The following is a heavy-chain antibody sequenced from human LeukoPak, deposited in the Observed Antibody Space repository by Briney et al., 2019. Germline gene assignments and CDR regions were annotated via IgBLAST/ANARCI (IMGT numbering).Heavy chain of an antibody. V-gene: IGHV1-58*02. CDR2: IVVGSGNT. D-gene: IGHD5-18*01. J-gene: IGHJ4*02. Sequence: SVKASCKASGFTSTSSAIQWVRQARGQRLEWIGWIVVGSGNTNYAQKFQERVTITRDMSTSTVYMELSSLRSEDTAVYYCAARQLWLRGNVNYFDYWGQGTLVTVSS. CDR1: GFTSTSSA. CDR3: AARQLWLRGNVNYFDY.